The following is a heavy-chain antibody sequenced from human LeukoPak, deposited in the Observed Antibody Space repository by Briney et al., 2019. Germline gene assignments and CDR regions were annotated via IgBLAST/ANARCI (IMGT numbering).Heavy chain of an antibody. CDR1: GYSISSGYY. CDR3: VRQNYDSGRLHYTY. CDR2: IYRSGNT. V-gene: IGHV4-38-2*01. J-gene: IGHJ4*02. D-gene: IGHD3-10*01. Sequence: PSQTLSLTCAVSGYSISSGYYWGWIGQPPGKGLERLGIIYRSGNTYFKPSLQSRVTISIETSMNQLSLKLKSVIAADTGLYYCVRQNYDSGRLHYTYWGQGTLVTVSS.